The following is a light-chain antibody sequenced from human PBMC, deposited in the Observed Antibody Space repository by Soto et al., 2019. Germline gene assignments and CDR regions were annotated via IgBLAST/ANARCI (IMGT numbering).Light chain of an antibody. CDR3: QQYYSTLTWT. J-gene: IGKJ1*01. V-gene: IGKV4-1*01. CDR1: QRSLSSSNNKNY. Sequence: DIMMSRSAGSLAGSLGQRNTINCKSSQRSLSSSNNKNYLAWYQQKPGQPPKALIYWASTRESGVPDRFSGSGSGKDFTLTISSLQDAEVAVYNCQQYYSTLTWTFGQGTKVDIK. CDR2: WAS.